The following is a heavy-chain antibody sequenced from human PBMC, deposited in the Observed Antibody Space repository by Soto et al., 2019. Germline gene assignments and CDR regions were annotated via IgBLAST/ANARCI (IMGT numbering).Heavy chain of an antibody. J-gene: IGHJ5*02. V-gene: IGHV1-69*10. D-gene: IGHD2-2*01. CDR2: IIPILGIA. CDR1: GGTFSSYA. Sequence: ASVKVSCKASGGTFSSYAISWVRQAPGQGLEWMGGIIPILGIANYAQKLQGRVTITADKSTSTAYMELSSLRYEDTAVYYCARGGTTRLVRQYWSGTSCYGECGFWFDPWGQGTLVTVSS. CDR3: ARGGTTRLVRQYWSGTSCYGECGFWFDP.